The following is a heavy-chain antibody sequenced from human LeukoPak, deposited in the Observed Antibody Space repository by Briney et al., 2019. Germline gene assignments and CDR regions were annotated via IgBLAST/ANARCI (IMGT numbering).Heavy chain of an antibody. CDR1: VYTFTSYD. CDR2: MNPNSGNT. Sequence: ASVTVSFKASVYTFTSYDINWVRQATGQGLEWMGWMNPNSGNTGYAQKFQGRVTMTRNTSISTAYMELSSLRSEDTAVYYCARAPRSGGYYYVYGYWGQGTLVTVSS. D-gene: IGHD3-22*01. J-gene: IGHJ4*02. CDR3: ARAPRSGGYYYVYGY. V-gene: IGHV1-8*01.